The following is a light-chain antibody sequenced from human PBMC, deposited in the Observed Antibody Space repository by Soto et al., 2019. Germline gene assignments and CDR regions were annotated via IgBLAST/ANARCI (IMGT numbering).Light chain of an antibody. Sequence: SYELTQPPSVSVSPGQTASITCSGDKLGDKYACWYQQKPGQSPVLVIYQDSKRPSGIPERFSGSNSGNTATLTISGTQAMDEADYYCQEWDSSFYVVFGGGTKLTVL. CDR1: KLGDKY. CDR2: QDS. J-gene: IGLJ2*01. V-gene: IGLV3-1*01. CDR3: QEWDSSFYVV.